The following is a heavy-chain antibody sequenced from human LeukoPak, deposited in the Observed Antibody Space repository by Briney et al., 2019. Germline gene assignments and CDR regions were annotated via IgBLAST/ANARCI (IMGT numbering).Heavy chain of an antibody. CDR2: ISAYNGNT. Sequence: GASVKVSCKASGYTFTRYGISWVRQAPGQGPEWMGWISAYNGNTNYAQKLQGRVTMTTDTSTSTAYMELRSLRSDDTAVYYCAREASDIVATIPYFDYWGQGTLVIVSS. CDR1: GYTFTRYG. CDR3: AREASDIVATIPYFDY. J-gene: IGHJ4*02. D-gene: IGHD5-12*01. V-gene: IGHV1-18*01.